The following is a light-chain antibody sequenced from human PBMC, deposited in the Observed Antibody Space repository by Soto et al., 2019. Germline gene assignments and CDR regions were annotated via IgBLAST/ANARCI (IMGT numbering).Light chain of an antibody. CDR1: QSVYSTY. Sequence: EIVLTQSPDTLSLSPGDTATISCRASQSVYSTYLAWYQHKVGQAPRLLIYGSSTRATGIPDRFSGSGSGTDFTLTIRRLEPEDFAVYYCQQYGSSPSTFGQGTKVEVK. J-gene: IGKJ1*01. CDR2: GSS. V-gene: IGKV3-20*01. CDR3: QQYGSSPST.